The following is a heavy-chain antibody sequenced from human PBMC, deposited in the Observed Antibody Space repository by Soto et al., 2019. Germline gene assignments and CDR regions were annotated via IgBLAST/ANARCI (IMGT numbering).Heavy chain of an antibody. J-gene: IGHJ6*02. Sequence: GGSLRLSCAASGFTFSSYGMHWVRQAPGKGLEWVAVISHDGSNKYYADSVKGRFTISRDNSKNTLYLQMNSLRAEDTAVYYCAKVKMVRGVINYYYGMDVWGQGTTVTVSS. D-gene: IGHD3-10*01. CDR2: ISHDGSNK. CDR1: GFTFSSYG. CDR3: AKVKMVRGVINYYYGMDV. V-gene: IGHV3-30*18.